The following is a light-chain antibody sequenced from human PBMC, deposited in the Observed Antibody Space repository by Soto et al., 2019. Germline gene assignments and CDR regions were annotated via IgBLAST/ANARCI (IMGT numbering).Light chain of an antibody. CDR2: DAS. J-gene: IGKJ1*01. CDR1: QSIDDW. Sequence: DLQMTQSPSTLSASVGDRVTITCRASQSIDDWLAWYQQRPGKAPNLLIYDASTLEGGVPSRFSGNGSGTEFTLTISTLQPDDFGTYYCQQYNHYWTFGQGTKVEVK. CDR3: QQYNHYWT. V-gene: IGKV1-5*01.